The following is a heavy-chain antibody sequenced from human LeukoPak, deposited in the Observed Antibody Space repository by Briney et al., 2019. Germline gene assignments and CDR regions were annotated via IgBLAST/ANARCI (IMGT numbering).Heavy chain of an antibody. V-gene: IGHV4-31*03. Sequence: SETLSLTCTVSGGSISSGGYYWSWIRQHPGKGLEWIGYIYYSGSTYYNPSLKSRVTISVDTSKNQFSLRLSSVTAADTAVYYCARDFGSSWYPTWFDPWGQGTLVTVSS. CDR1: GGSISSGGYY. CDR2: IYYSGST. J-gene: IGHJ5*02. D-gene: IGHD6-13*01. CDR3: ARDFGSSWYPTWFDP.